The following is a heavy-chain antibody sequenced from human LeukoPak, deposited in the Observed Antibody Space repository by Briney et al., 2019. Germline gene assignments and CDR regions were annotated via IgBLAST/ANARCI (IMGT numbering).Heavy chain of an antibody. CDR1: GFSLTTSGVG. Sequence: KSGPTLVNPTQTLTLTCTFSGFSLTTSGVGVGWIRQPPGKALEWLALIYWDNNKLYSPSLRSRLTIAKDTSKNQVVLTMTNMDPVDTATYSCAHYGDYGFLYYFDHWGQGTLVTVSS. V-gene: IGHV2-5*02. D-gene: IGHD4-17*01. CDR2: IYWDNNK. J-gene: IGHJ4*02. CDR3: AHYGDYGFLYYFDH.